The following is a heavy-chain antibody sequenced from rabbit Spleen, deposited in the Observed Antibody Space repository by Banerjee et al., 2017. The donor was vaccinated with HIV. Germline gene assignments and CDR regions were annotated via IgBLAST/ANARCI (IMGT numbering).Heavy chain of an antibody. V-gene: IGHV1S40*01. CDR1: GFSFNSGYD. Sequence: QSLEESGGGLVKPGASLTLTCKASGFSFNSGYDMCWVRQAPGKGLEWVACAYAGSSGSTYSATWAKGRFTVSKTSSTTVTLQMTSLTAADTATYFCARDAGTGVYILPYYFNLWGPGTLVTVS. CDR3: ARDAGTGVYILPYYFNL. CDR2: AYAGSSGST. D-gene: IGHD4-2*01. J-gene: IGHJ4*01.